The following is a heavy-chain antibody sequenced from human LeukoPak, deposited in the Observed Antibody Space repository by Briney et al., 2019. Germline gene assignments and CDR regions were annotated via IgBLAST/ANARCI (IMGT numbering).Heavy chain of an antibody. D-gene: IGHD2-2*01. CDR2: IYYSGST. V-gene: IGHV4-59*08. J-gene: IGHJ5*02. CDR1: GGSISSYY. Sequence: SETLSLTCTVSGGSISSYYWSWIRQPPGKGLEWIGYIYYSGSTNYNPSLKSRVTISVDTSKNQFSLKLSSVTAADTAVYYCARQSKYQLLPGRFDPWGQGTLVTVSS. CDR3: ARQSKYQLLPGRFDP.